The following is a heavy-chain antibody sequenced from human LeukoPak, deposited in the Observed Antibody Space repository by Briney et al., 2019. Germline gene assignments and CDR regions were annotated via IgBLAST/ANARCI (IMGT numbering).Heavy chain of an antibody. Sequence: PGGSLRLSCAASGFTFSNYPMHWVRQAPGKGLEWVTMISHDESRKFYAVSVKGRFTVSRDNSKNTLYLQMNSLRAEDTAVYYCAKDRLTGIDYWGQGTLVTVSS. CDR3: AKDRLTGIDY. CDR2: ISHDESRK. CDR1: GFTFSNYP. V-gene: IGHV3-30-3*01. J-gene: IGHJ4*02. D-gene: IGHD7-27*01.